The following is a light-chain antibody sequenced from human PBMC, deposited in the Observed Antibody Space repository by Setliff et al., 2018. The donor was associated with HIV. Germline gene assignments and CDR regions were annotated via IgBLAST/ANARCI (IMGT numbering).Light chain of an antibody. J-gene: IGLJ1*01. CDR1: GRDIGGYNY. V-gene: IGLV2-14*03. CDR2: GVT. CDR3: SSYTSTSAYV. Sequence: QSVLTQPASVSGSPGQSITISCIGTGRDIGGYNYVSWYQQHPGKAPKLIIYGVTKRSSGVSNRFSGSKAGTTASLTISGLQAEGEADYYCSSYTSTSAYVFGTGTKDTVL.